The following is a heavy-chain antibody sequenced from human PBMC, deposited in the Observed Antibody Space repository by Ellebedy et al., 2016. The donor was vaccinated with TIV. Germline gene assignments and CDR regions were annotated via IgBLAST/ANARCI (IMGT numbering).Heavy chain of an antibody. CDR3: ARVAGVVSEPAAPLRD. CDR1: GYTFTTYG. Sequence: ASVKVSXXTSGYTFTTYGITWVRQAPGQGLEWMGWVSTYSGKTDYSQRFQGRVTMTTDASTSTGYMELRGLRSDDTAVYYCARVAGVVSEPAAPLRDWGQGTLVTVSS. CDR2: VSTYSGKT. V-gene: IGHV1-18*04. D-gene: IGHD2-2*01. J-gene: IGHJ4*02.